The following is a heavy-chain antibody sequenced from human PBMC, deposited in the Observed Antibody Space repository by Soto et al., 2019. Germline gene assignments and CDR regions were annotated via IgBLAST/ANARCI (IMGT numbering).Heavy chain of an antibody. Sequence: QVQLLQSGAEVKKPGASVKVSCKASGYNFFSYGLTWVRQAPGQGLEWMGWISTSNGDTKYALKFQGRVTITTDTFTKTTYLNLLGLTSADTAIYYCARDSTDYGGFDLDYWGQGTLVTVSS. J-gene: IGHJ4*02. CDR2: ISTSNGDT. V-gene: IGHV1-18*01. CDR3: ARDSTDYGGFDLDY. D-gene: IGHD3-10*01. CDR1: GYNFFSYG.